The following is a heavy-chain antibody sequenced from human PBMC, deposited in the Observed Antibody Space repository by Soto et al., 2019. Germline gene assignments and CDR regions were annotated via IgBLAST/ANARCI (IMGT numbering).Heavy chain of an antibody. CDR1: GGSFSGYY. J-gene: IGHJ4*02. Sequence: SETLSLTCAVYGGSFSGYYWSWIRQPPGKGLEWIGEINHSGSTNYNPSLKSRVTISVDTSKNQFSLKLSSVTAADTAVYYCARYCTSTSCYSYFDYWGQGTLVTVSS. CDR3: ARYCTSTSCYSYFDY. D-gene: IGHD2-2*01. CDR2: INHSGST. V-gene: IGHV4-34*01.